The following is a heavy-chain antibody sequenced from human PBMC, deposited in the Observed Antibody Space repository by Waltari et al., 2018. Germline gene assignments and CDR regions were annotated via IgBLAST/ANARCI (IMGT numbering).Heavy chain of an antibody. CDR3: ARGAVVPNSYYYYIDV. V-gene: IGHV4-4*07. CDR2: LYTSESI. CDR1: GGAISSSY. Sequence: QVQLQESVPGLVKPSETLSLTCTVSGGAISSSYWTWIRQPAGKGLEWIGRLYTSESINYNPSLKSRVTMSVDTSKNQFSLKLSSVTAADTAVYYCARGAVVPNSYYYYIDVWGRGTTVTISS. J-gene: IGHJ6*03. D-gene: IGHD2-2*01.